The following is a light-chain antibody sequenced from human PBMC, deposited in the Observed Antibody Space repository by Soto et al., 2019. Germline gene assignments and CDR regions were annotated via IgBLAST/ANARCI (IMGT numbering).Light chain of an antibody. CDR2: LGS. Sequence: DIVMTQSPLSLPVTPGEPASISCRSSQSLLHSNGYNYLDWYLQKPGQSPQLLIYLGSNRASGVPDRFSGSGSGTDFTFTISSLQPEDIATYYCQQYDNLPTFGGGTKVDIK. J-gene: IGKJ4*01. V-gene: IGKV2-28*01. CDR1: QSLLHSNGYNY. CDR3: QQYDNLPT.